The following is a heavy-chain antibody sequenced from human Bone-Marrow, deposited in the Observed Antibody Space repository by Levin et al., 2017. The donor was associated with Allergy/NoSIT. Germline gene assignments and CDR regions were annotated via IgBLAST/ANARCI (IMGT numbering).Heavy chain of an antibody. D-gene: IGHD3-16*01. J-gene: IGHJ4*02. Sequence: GGSLRLSCAASGFNFRTYGMHWVRQAPGKGLEWVAVIWFDGGDKFYADSVKGRFTISRDNSKNTLYLQMNTLRVDDTAVYYCARDDTAYSAFGAFTRWGGYWGQGTLVSVSS. V-gene: IGHV3-33*01. CDR3: ARDDTAYSAFGAFTRWGGY. CDR2: IWFDGGDK. CDR1: GFNFRTYG.